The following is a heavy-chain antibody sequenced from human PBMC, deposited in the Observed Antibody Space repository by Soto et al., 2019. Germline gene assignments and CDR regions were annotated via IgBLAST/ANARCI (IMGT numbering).Heavy chain of an antibody. V-gene: IGHV3-7*01. CDR1: AFTLSSYW. CDR2: IKPDGSEK. D-gene: IGHD3-22*01. CDR3: AGDYEFGFDI. J-gene: IGHJ3*02. Sequence: PGGSLRLSCEASAFTLSSYWMSWVRQAPGKGLEWVANIKPDGSEKYYVDSVKGRFTISRDNTKNSLYLQMSTLRPEDTAIYYCAGDYEFGFDICGQGTLVTVS.